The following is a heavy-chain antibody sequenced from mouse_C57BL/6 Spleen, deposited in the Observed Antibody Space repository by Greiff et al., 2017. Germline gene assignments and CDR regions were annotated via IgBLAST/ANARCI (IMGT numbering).Heavy chain of an antibody. Sequence: LVESGASVKISCKASGYTFTDYYMNWVKQSHGKSLEWIGDINPNNGGTSYNQKFKGKATLTVDKSSSTAYMELRSLTSEDSAVYYCARGGITGGGYFDYWGQGTTLTVSS. CDR3: ARGGITGGGYFDY. CDR1: GYTFTDYY. J-gene: IGHJ2*01. CDR2: INPNNGGT. D-gene: IGHD4-1*01. V-gene: IGHV1-26*01.